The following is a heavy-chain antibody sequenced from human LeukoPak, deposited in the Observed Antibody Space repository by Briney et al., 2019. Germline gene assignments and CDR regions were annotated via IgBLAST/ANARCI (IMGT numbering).Heavy chain of an antibody. V-gene: IGHV3-30*02. J-gene: IGHJ6*04. Sequence: GGSLRLSCVASGFTFSNYGMHWVRQAPGKGLEWVAFIEYDGTDTHFADSVRGRFTISGDNSEDTLYLQIITLRAVDTAVYYCARNRLRATATYMDVWGKGTTVTVSS. CDR2: IEYDGTDT. CDR1: GFTFSNYG. CDR3: ARNRLRATATYMDV. D-gene: IGHD2-15*01.